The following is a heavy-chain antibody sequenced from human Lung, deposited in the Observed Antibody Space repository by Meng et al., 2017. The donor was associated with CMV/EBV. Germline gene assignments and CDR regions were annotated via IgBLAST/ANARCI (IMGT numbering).Heavy chain of an antibody. CDR2: MNPDRGAV. D-gene: IGHD4-11*01. J-gene: IGHJ6*02. CDR1: GYTLTGYY. Sequence: ASVKVSXKASGYTLTGYYILWVRQAPGQGLEWMGWMNPDRGAVNYVQKFQGRVTMTRDSSISTAYMELSRLRSDDTAVYYCARDLKGTTVTATGLYGMDVWGQGTTVTGSS. CDR3: ARDLKGTTVTATGLYGMDV. V-gene: IGHV1-2*02.